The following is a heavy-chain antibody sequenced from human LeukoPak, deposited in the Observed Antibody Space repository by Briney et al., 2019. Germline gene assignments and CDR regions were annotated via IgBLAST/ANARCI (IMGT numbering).Heavy chain of an antibody. D-gene: IGHD4-23*01. CDR3: ARHNDGKATVVTLHYFDY. CDR1: GGSIGSSSYY. Sequence: SETLSLTCTVSGGSIGSSSYYWGWIRQPPGKGLEWIGSIYYSGSTYYNPSLKSRVTISVDTSKNQFSLKLSSVTAADTAVYYCARHNDGKATVVTLHYFDYWGQGTLVTVSS. V-gene: IGHV4-39*01. CDR2: IYYSGST. J-gene: IGHJ4*02.